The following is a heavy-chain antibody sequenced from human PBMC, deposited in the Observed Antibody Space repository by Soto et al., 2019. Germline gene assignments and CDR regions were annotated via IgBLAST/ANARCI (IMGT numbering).Heavy chain of an antibody. Sequence: GGSLRLSCAASGFIFSDHYMSWIRQAPGKGLEWVSYISDSGRTIYYADSVKGRFTISRDNAKNSLYLLMNSLTADDTAVYYCARPGPNYDELIDYWGQGAQVTVSS. CDR2: ISDSGRTI. J-gene: IGHJ4*02. CDR3: ARPGPNYDELIDY. V-gene: IGHV3-11*01. CDR1: GFIFSDHY. D-gene: IGHD4-17*01.